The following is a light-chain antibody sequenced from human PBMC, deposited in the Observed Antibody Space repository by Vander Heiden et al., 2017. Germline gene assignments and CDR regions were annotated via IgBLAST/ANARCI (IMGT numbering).Light chain of an antibody. CDR3: QQYNNWPRT. J-gene: IGKJ1*01. CDR2: GAS. Sequence: DIVLTHSPATLPVYPGERATLACRASQSVSSNLAWYQQKPGQAPRLLIYGASTRATGIPARFSGSGSGTEFTLTISSLQSEDFAVYYCQQYNNWPRTFGQGTKVEIK. CDR1: QSVSSN. V-gene: IGKV3-15*01.